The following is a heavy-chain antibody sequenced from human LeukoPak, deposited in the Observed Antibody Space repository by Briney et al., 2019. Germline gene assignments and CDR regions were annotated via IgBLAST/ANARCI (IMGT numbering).Heavy chain of an antibody. Sequence: GALRLSCAASGFTVSSNYMSWARQAPGKGLEWVSVIYSGGSTYYADSVKGRFTISRDNSKNTLYLQMNSLRAEDTAVYYCARVQQWLVRDYYYYGMDVWGQGTTVTVSS. V-gene: IGHV3-53*01. J-gene: IGHJ6*02. CDR2: IYSGGST. D-gene: IGHD6-19*01. CDR1: GFTVSSNY. CDR3: ARVQQWLVRDYYYYGMDV.